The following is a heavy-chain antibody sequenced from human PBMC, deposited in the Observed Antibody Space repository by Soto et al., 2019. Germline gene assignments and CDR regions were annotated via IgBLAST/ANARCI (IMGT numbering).Heavy chain of an antibody. D-gene: IGHD6-13*01. J-gene: IGHJ4*02. CDR1: GFTFSSYA. Sequence: DVKLLESGGGLVQPGGSLRLSCAASGFTFSSYAMSWVRQAPGKGLEWVSAISGSGGSTYYADSVKGRFTISRDNSKNTLYLQMNSLRAEDTAVYYCAKDSDSSSWFFDYWGQGTLVTVSS. V-gene: IGHV3-23*01. CDR2: ISGSGGST. CDR3: AKDSDSSSWFFDY.